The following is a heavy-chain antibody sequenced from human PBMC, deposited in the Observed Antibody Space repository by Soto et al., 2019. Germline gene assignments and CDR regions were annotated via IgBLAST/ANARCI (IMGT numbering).Heavy chain of an antibody. J-gene: IGHJ4*02. V-gene: IGHV3-30*18. CDR2: ISYDGSNK. CDR1: GFTFSSYG. Sequence: QVQLVESGGGVVQPGRSLRLSCAASGFTFSSYGMHWVRQAPGKGLEWVAVISYDGSNKYYADSVKGRFTISRDNSKNTLYLQMNSLRAEDTAVYYCAKDNRLYSSGCYDYWGQGTLVTVSS. CDR3: AKDNRLYSSGCYDY. D-gene: IGHD6-19*01.